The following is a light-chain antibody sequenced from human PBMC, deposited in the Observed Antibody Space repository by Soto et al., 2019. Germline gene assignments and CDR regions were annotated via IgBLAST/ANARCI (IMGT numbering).Light chain of an antibody. J-gene: IGKJ1*01. CDR2: DAS. CDR1: QGLSSY. V-gene: IGKV1-8*01. CDR3: KQCSHWPWT. Sequence: MLMTQSPASLSASPGDRATITCRASQGLSSYLAWYQQKPGKAPKLLIYDASTRDSGVPARFSGSGSGTDFTLTISCLESEDVAIYYCKQCSHWPWTFGQGTKVDIK.